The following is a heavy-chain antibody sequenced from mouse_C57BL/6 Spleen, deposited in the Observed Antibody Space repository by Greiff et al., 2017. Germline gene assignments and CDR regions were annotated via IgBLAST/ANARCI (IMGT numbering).Heavy chain of an antibody. Sequence: QVQLQQSGPELVKPGASVKISCKASGYAFSSSWMNWVKQRPGKGLEWIGRIYPGDGDTNYNGKFKGKATLTAEKSSSTAYMQLSSLTSEDSAVYFCARVTTVYYFDYWGQGTTLTVSS. J-gene: IGHJ2*01. CDR2: IYPGDGDT. V-gene: IGHV1-82*01. D-gene: IGHD1-1*01. CDR1: GYAFSSSW. CDR3: ARVTTVYYFDY.